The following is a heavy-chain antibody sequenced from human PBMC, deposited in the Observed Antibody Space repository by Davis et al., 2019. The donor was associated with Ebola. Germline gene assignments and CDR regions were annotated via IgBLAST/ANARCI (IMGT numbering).Heavy chain of an antibody. Sequence: GESLKISCAASGFTFSYSWMSWVRQAPGKGLEWVANIHEDGSQKNYVDSVRGRFTISRDNAKNTVFLQMNSVRAEDTAVYYCVRGHYDEYWGQGTLVTVSS. D-gene: IGHD3-22*01. CDR1: GFTFSYSW. CDR3: VRGHYDEY. CDR2: IHEDGSQK. J-gene: IGHJ4*02. V-gene: IGHV3-7*01.